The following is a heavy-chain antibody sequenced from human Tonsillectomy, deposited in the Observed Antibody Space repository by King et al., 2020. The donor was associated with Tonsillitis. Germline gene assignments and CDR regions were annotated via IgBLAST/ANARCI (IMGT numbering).Heavy chain of an antibody. CDR1: GFTFSDYY. J-gene: IGHJ6*02. D-gene: IGHD3-22*01. V-gene: IGHV3-11*01. CDR2: ISSSGSTI. CDR3: ARLRGYLRDRGLAIPHIPVGLTGLYYYYGMDV. Sequence: VQLVESGGGLVKPGGSLRLSCAASGFTFSDYYMSWIRQAPGKGLEWVSYISSSGSTIYYADSVKGRFTISRDNAKNSLYLQMNSLRAEDTAVCYCARLRGYLRDRGLAIPHIPVGLTGLYYYYGMDVWGQGTTVTVSS.